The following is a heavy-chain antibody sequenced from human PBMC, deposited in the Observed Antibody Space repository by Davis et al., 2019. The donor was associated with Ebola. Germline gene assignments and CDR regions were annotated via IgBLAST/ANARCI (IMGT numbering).Heavy chain of an antibody. CDR3: AAHRYTYGPEVSDF. D-gene: IGHD5-18*01. V-gene: IGHV1-3*01. Sequence: AASVTVSCKASGYTLTSYAMHWVRQAPGQRLEWLGWINAGNGNTKYSQKFQGRVTMTRDMSTSTVYMELSSLRSEDTAVYYCAAHRYTYGPEVSDFWGQGTLVTVSS. J-gene: IGHJ4*02. CDR1: GYTLTSYA. CDR2: INAGNGNT.